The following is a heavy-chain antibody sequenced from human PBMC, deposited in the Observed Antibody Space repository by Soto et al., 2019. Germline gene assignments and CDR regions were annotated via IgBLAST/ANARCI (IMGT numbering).Heavy chain of an antibody. CDR2: IFHSGDT. CDR3: ASARWDY. CDR1: GGSFNANY. Sequence: SETLSLTCAVSGGSFNANYWTWIRQPPGKGLEWIGEIFHSGDTNYNPSLKSRVTISIDTSRNQFSLKLSSVTAEDTAIYFCASARWDYWGQGTLVTVSS. J-gene: IGHJ4*02. V-gene: IGHV4-34*12.